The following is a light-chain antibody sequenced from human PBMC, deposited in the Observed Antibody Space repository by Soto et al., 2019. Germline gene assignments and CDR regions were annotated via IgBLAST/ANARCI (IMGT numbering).Light chain of an antibody. Sequence: QSALTQPRSVSGSPRQSVTISCTGTSSDVGGYNYVSWYQQHPGKAPKLMIYDVSKRPSGVPDRFSGSKSGNTASLTISGLQAEDEADYYCCSYAGSFVFGGGTKLTVL. CDR1: SSDVGGYNY. CDR3: CSYAGSFV. V-gene: IGLV2-11*01. J-gene: IGLJ3*02. CDR2: DVS.